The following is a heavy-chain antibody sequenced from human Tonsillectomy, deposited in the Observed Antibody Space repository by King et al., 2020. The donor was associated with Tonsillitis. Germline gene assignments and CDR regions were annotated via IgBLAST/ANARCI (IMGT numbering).Heavy chain of an antibody. CDR3: ARETYYVWGNYRHPLYN. V-gene: IGHV3-33*05. CDR1: GFTFSSYG. D-gene: IGHD3-16*02. J-gene: IGHJ4*02. Sequence: VQLVESGGGVVQPGRSLRLSCAASGFTFSSYGMHWVRQAPGKGLEWVAVISYDGSNEYYADSVKGRFTISRDNSKNTLYLQMNSLRAEDTAVYYCARETYYVWGNYRHPLYNWGEGALWTVSS. CDR2: ISYDGSNE.